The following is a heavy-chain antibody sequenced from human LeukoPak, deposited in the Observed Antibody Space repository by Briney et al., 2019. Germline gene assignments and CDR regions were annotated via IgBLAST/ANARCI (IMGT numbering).Heavy chain of an antibody. CDR1: GFTFSSYG. V-gene: IGHV3-23*01. J-gene: IGHJ3*01. D-gene: IGHD1-26*01. CDR3: AKDRREWELRDAFDL. CDR2: ISGSGDNT. Sequence: GGSLRLSCAASGFTFSSYGMHWVRQAPGKGLEWISGISGSGDNTYFPDSVKGRFTISRDNSKNTLYLQMNSLRAEDTAVYYCAKDRREWELRDAFDLWGQGTLVTVSS.